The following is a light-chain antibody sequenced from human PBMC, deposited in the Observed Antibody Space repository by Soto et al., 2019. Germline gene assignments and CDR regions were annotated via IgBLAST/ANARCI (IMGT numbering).Light chain of an antibody. CDR3: MQALQTPLT. V-gene: IGKV2-28*01. J-gene: IGKJ4*01. Sequence: DVVMTQSPLSLPVTPGEPASISCRSSQSLLHSDGYNYLDWFLQRPWQSPQVLIYLGSNRAPGVPDRFSGSGSGTDFTLKISRVEAEDVGVYYCMQALQTPLTFGGGTKVEIK. CDR1: QSLLHSDGYNY. CDR2: LGS.